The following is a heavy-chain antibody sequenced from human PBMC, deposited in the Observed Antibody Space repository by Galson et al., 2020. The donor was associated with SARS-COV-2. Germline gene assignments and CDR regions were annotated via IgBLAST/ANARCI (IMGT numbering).Heavy chain of an antibody. CDR3: ARDGGNSGSYYNGYFDY. V-gene: IGHV4-31*03. D-gene: IGHD3-10*01. CDR2: IYHSGAT. Sequence: SETLSLTCTVSGGSISAATYYWSWIRQHPGKGLEWIGYIYHSGATYYTPSLRSRLSMSVDTSKNQFSLKLTSVTAADTAIYYCARDGGNSGSYYNGYFDYWGQGTLVTVSS. J-gene: IGHJ4*02. CDR1: GGSISAATYY.